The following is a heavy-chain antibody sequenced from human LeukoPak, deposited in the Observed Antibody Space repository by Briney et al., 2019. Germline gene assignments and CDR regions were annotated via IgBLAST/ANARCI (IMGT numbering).Heavy chain of an antibody. CDR1: GFTFSHFG. V-gene: IGHV3-30*19. CDR2: IWSDATNQ. Sequence: GGSLRLSCEASGFTFSHFGMHWVRQAPGKGLEWVAVIWSDATNQYYGDSVKGRFTISRDNSKNTLYLQMNSLRAEDTAVYYCARVLIRYCSSTSCEYGFGAFDIWGQGTMVTVSS. CDR3: ARVLIRYCSSTSCEYGFGAFDI. D-gene: IGHD2-2*01. J-gene: IGHJ3*02.